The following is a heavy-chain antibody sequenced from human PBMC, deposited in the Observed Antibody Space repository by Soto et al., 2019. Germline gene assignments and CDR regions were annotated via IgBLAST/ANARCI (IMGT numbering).Heavy chain of an antibody. CDR1: GYTFTGYY. CDR3: ARDAIAAAGRPGWFDP. D-gene: IGHD6-13*01. V-gene: IGHV1-2*04. Sequence: GASVKVSCKASGYTFTGYYMHWVRQAPGQGLEWMGWINPNSGGTNYAQKFQGWVTMTRDTSISTAYMELSRLRSDDTAVYYCARDAIAAAGRPGWFDPWGQGTLVTVSS. J-gene: IGHJ5*02. CDR2: INPNSGGT.